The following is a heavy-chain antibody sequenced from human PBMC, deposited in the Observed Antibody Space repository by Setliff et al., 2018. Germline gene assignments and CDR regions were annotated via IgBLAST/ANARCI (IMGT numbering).Heavy chain of an antibody. CDR3: ARREVERTTTRRTVWYFDL. Sequence: SETLSLTCSVSGGSISSSNYYWAWIRQPPGKGLEWIGSIYYSGSTYYNPSLRSRVTISVDTSKNQVSPKLSSVTAADTATFYCARREVERTTTRRTVWYFDLWGRGTLVTVSS. CDR1: GGSISSSNYY. J-gene: IGHJ2*01. CDR2: IYYSGST. D-gene: IGHD1-7*01. V-gene: IGHV4-39*01.